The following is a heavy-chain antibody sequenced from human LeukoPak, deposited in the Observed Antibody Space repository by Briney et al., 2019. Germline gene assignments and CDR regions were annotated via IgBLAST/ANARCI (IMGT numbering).Heavy chain of an antibody. V-gene: IGHV1-18*01. CDR2: ISAHNGNT. J-gene: IGHJ4*02. D-gene: IGHD3-22*01. Sequence: ASVKVSCKASGYTFTSYGISWVRQAPGQGLEWMGWISAHNGNTNYAQKLQGRVTMTTDTSTSTAYMELRSLRSDDTAVYYCARDTYHYDSSGYYAAYWDYWGQGTLVTVSS. CDR1: GYTFTSYG. CDR3: ARDTYHYDSSGYYAAYWDY.